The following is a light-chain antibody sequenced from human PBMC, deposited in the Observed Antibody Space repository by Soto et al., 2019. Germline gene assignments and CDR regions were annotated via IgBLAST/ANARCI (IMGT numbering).Light chain of an antibody. CDR2: EVS. J-gene: IGLJ3*02. CDR1: SSDVGDYNY. V-gene: IGLV2-8*01. Sequence: QSVLTQPPSASGSPGQSVTISCTGTSSDVGDYNYVSWYQQYPGKAPKLMIYEVSKRPSGVPDRFSGSKSGNTASLTVSGLQAEDEADYYCSSYAGSNNWVFGGGTKGHRP. CDR3: SSYAGSNNWV.